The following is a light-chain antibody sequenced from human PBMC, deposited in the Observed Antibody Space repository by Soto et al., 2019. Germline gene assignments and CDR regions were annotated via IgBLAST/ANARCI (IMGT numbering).Light chain of an antibody. V-gene: IGKV1D-12*01. J-gene: IGKJ5*01. CDR2: AAS. CDR3: QQADTFPIT. CDR1: QGISRS. Sequence: DIQMTQSPSSVSASVGDRVTISCQASQGISRSLAWYQQKPGKAPKLLIYAASSLQSGVPSRLRGSGFGTDFTLTISSLKPEDSAIYYCQQADTFPITFGQGTRLEIK.